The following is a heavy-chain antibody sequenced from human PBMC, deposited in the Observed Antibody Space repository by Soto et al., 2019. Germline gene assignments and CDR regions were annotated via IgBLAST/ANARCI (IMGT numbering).Heavy chain of an antibody. V-gene: IGHV4-61*01. J-gene: IGHJ6*02. CDR3: ARDELLQNFYYYGMDV. CDR1: GGSVSSGSYY. CDR2: IYYSGST. Sequence: SETLSLTCTVSGGSVSSGSYYWSWIRQPPGKGLEWIGYIYYSGSTNYNPSLKNRVTISVDTSKNQFSLKLSSVTAADTAVYYCARDELLQNFYYYGMDVWGQGTTVTVSS. D-gene: IGHD5-12*01.